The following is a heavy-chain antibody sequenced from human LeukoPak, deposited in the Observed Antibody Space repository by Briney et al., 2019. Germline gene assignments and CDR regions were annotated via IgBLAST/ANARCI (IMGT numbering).Heavy chain of an antibody. J-gene: IGHJ3*02. CDR3: ARYSSSWYGNAFDI. CDR2: IYTSGST. CDR1: GGSISSGSYY. V-gene: IGHV4-61*02. Sequence: SETLSLTCTVSGGSISSGSYYWSWIRQPAGKGLEWIGRIYTSGSTNYNPSLKSRVTISVNTSKNQSSLKLSSVTAADTAVYYCARYSSSWYGNAFDIWGQGTMVTVSS. D-gene: IGHD6-13*01.